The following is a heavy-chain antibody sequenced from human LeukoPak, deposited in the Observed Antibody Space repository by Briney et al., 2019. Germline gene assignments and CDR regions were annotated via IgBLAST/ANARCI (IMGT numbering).Heavy chain of an antibody. V-gene: IGHV3-48*01. D-gene: IGHD3-22*01. J-gene: IGHJ4*02. CDR1: GFSFTGYN. CDR2: ISGSSYTI. CDR3: AKDVLRLVEAMRGIDY. Sequence: GGSLRLSCAASGFSFTGYNMNWVRQPPGKGLEWVSYISGSSYTIFYADSVKGRFTISRDKSKNTLYLQMNSLRAEDTAVYYCAKDVLRLVEAMRGIDYWGQGTLVTVSS.